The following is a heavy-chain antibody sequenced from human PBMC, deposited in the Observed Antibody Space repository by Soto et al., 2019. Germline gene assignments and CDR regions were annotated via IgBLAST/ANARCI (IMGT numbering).Heavy chain of an antibody. J-gene: IGHJ5*02. D-gene: IGHD3-22*01. V-gene: IGHV4-30-2*01. CDR3: ARGAVDYYDSSGSFDP. CDR1: GGSISSGGYS. Sequence: PSETLSLTCAVSGGSISSGGYSWSWIRQPPGKGLEWIGYIYHSGSTYYNPSLKSRVTISVDRSKNQFSLKLSSVTAADTAVYYCARGAVDYYDSSGSFDPWGQGTLVTVSS. CDR2: IYHSGST.